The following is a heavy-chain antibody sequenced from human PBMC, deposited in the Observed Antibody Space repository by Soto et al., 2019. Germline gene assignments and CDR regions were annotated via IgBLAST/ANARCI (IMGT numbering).Heavy chain of an antibody. Sequence: EVQVLESGGGLVQPGGSLRLSCAASGFTFSSYDMNWVRQAPGKGLEWVSGVSASGSITSYADSAKGRFTISRDNAKNTLHLQIDSLTVEDTAVYYCVPRLNPRVPDHWGQGTLVTV. CDR1: GFTFSSYD. J-gene: IGHJ4*02. CDR2: VSASGSIT. V-gene: IGHV3-23*01. D-gene: IGHD3-22*01. CDR3: VPRLNPRVPDH.